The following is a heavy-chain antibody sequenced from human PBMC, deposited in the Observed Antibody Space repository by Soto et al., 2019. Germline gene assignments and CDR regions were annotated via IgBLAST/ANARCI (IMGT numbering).Heavy chain of an antibody. Sequence: GSLRLSCAASGFTFNTYWMSWVRQAPGKGLEWVANIEQDGSETYYVDSVKGRFTLSRDNAKNSLHLQMNSLRAEDTAVYYCARGDFYDSSGSFADAFDIWGQGTMVTVSS. CDR2: IEQDGSET. V-gene: IGHV3-7*05. D-gene: IGHD3-22*01. J-gene: IGHJ3*02. CDR1: GFTFNTYW. CDR3: ARGDFYDSSGSFADAFDI.